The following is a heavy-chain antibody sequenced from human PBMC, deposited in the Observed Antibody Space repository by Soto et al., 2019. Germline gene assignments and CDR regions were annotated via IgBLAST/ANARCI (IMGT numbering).Heavy chain of an antibody. CDR2: INPNSGNI. V-gene: IGHV1-8*01. Sequence: ASVQVSCKPSGDTFTTYDINWVRQATGHGLEWMGWINPNSGNIGYAQRFQGRVTMTRDTAIRTAYMEVSSLRSDDTAVYYCARGRASGSYYLLDYWGQGTLVTVSS. D-gene: IGHD3-10*01. CDR1: GDTFTTYD. J-gene: IGHJ4*02. CDR3: ARGRASGSYYLLDY.